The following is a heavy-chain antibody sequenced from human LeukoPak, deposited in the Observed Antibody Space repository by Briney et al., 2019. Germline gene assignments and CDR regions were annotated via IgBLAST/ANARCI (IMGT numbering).Heavy chain of an antibody. CDR2: VYPSNSET. CDR1: GYRFTDYW. J-gene: IGHJ4*02. D-gene: IGHD5-12*01. CDR3: ARHRYSGSDTQGFDY. Sequence: GESLKLSCKGSGYRFTDYWIAWVRQMPGKGLEWMGIVYPSNSETSYSPSFQGQVTISGDKSISTGYLQWSSLKASDTAMYFCARHRYSGSDTQGFDYWGQGTLVTVSS. V-gene: IGHV5-51*01.